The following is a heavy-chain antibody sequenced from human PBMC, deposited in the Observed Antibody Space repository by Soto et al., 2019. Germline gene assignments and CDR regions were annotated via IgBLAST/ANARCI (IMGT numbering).Heavy chain of an antibody. Sequence: PGGSLRLSCAASGFTFSSYWMSWVRQAPGKGLEWVANIKQDGSEKYYVDSVKGRFTISRDNAKNTLYLQMNSLRAEDTAVYYCARDGYSSSSYLYYYYYMDVWGKGTTVTGSS. CDR2: IKQDGSEK. J-gene: IGHJ6*03. V-gene: IGHV3-7*01. D-gene: IGHD6-13*01. CDR1: GFTFSSYW. CDR3: ARDGYSSSSYLYYYYYMDV.